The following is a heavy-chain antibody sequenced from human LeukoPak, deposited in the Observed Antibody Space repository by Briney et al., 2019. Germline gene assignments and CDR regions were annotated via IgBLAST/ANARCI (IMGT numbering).Heavy chain of an antibody. V-gene: IGHV3-21*01. J-gene: IGHJ4*02. Sequence: GGSLRLSCAASGFTFSSYSMNWVRRAPGKGLEWVSSISSSSSYIYYADSVKGRFTISRDNAKNSLYLQMNSLRAEDTAVYYCARSSSGYLGLFAYWGQGTLVTVSS. CDR2: ISSSSSYI. D-gene: IGHD3-22*01. CDR3: ARSSSGYLGLFAY. CDR1: GFTFSSYS.